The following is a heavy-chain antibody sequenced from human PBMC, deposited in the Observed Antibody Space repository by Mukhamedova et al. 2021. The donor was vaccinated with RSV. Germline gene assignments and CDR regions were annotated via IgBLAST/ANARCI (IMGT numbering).Heavy chain of an antibody. J-gene: IGHJ5*01. V-gene: IGHV3-23*01. D-gene: IGHD3-3*02. Sequence: YASSVKGRFTISRDNSKNTLYLHMNSLRAEDTAIYYCSPAFRCDSWGQGTLVTVSS. CDR3: SPAFRCDS.